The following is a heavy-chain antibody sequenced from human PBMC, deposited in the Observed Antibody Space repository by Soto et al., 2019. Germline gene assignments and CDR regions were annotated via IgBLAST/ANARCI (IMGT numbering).Heavy chain of an antibody. CDR3: VRHGPATMWD. J-gene: IGHJ4*02. Sequence: QLQLQESGPGLVKPSETLSLTCTVSGGSISSSGYHWGWIRQPPGRGLEWIATLYYSGATFYNSSPNSRLTTSVATSKNQLSLRLSSVTAADTAVYFCVRHGPATMWDWCQGALVTVSS. CDR2: LYYSGAT. CDR1: GGSISSSGYH. V-gene: IGHV4-39*01. D-gene: IGHD6-25*01.